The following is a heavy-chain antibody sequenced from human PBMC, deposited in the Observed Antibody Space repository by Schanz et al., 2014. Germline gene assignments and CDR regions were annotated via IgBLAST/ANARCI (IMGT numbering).Heavy chain of an antibody. CDR1: GFTFSSNY. CDR2: IGSSSTYI. Sequence: EVQLLESGGALEQPGRSLRLSCAASGFTFSSNYMSWVRQAPGKGLEWVSSIGSSSTYIFYSDSVKGRFTISRDNAKNTLYLQMNSLRAEDTAVYYCARPLGPNYYYYGLDVWGQGTTVTVSS. CDR3: ARPLGPNYYYYGLDV. V-gene: IGHV3-21*01. J-gene: IGHJ6*02.